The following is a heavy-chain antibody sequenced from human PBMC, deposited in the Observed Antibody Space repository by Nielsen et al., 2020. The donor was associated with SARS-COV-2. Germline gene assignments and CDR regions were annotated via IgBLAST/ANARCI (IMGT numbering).Heavy chain of an antibody. J-gene: IGHJ4*01. CDR3: AKDWTAIVVVPSGGVDY. D-gene: IGHD2-15*01. V-gene: IGHV3-30*18. CDR2: ISYDGSNK. Sequence: SLTISFPASGFTFSTYGMHWVRQAPGKGLEWVAAISYDGSNKYYVDSVKGRFTISRDNSKNTLYLQMSSLREEDTAVYYCAKDWTAIVVVPSGGVDYWGQGTLVTVSS. CDR1: GFTFSTYG.